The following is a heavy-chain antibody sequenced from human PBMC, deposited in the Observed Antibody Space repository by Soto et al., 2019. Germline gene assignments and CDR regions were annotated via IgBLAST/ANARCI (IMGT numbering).Heavy chain of an antibody. Sequence: EVQLVESGGGLVQPGRSLRLSCAASGFTFDDYAMHWVRQAPGKGLEWVSGISWNSGSIGYADSVKGRFTISRDNAKNSLYLQMNSLRAEDTALYYCAQGLELLLGRYYFDYWGQGTLVTVSS. V-gene: IGHV3-9*01. D-gene: IGHD2-15*01. CDR1: GFTFDDYA. CDR2: ISWNSGSI. CDR3: AQGLELLLGRYYFDY. J-gene: IGHJ4*02.